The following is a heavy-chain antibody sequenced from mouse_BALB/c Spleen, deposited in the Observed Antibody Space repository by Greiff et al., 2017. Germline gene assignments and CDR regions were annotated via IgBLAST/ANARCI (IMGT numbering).Heavy chain of an antibody. Sequence: VQLQQSGAELAKPGASVKMSCKASGYTFTSYWMHWVKQRPGQGLEWIGYINPSTGYTEYNQKFKDKATLTADKSSSTAYMQISSLTSEDSAVYFCARSNPYYFDYWGQGTTLTVSS. J-gene: IGHJ2*01. CDR3: ARSNPYYFDY. V-gene: IGHV1-7*01. CDR2: INPSTGYT. D-gene: IGHD4-1*01. CDR1: GYTFTSYW.